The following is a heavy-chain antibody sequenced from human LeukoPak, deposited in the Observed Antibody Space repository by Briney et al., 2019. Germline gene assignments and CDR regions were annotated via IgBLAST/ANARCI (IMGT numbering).Heavy chain of an antibody. Sequence: SETLSLTCTVSGGSISSGGYYWSWIRQPPGKGLEWIGYIYHSGSTYYNPSLKSRVTISVDRSKNQFSLKLSSVTAADTAVYYCATSITSDAFDIWGQGTMVTVSS. V-gene: IGHV4-30-2*01. CDR2: IYHSGST. D-gene: IGHD3-10*01. CDR1: GGSISSGGYY. J-gene: IGHJ3*02. CDR3: ATSITSDAFDI.